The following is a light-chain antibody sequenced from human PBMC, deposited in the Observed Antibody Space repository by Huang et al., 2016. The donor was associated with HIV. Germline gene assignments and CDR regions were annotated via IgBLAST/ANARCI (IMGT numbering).Light chain of an antibody. J-gene: IGKJ4*01. V-gene: IGKV3-15*01. Sequence: EIVMTQSPATLSVSPGERATISCRASQSVSSNLAWYQQKPGQAPRLLIYGASTRATDVPTRFSGSGSWTEVTLTISSLQSEDFAVYYCQQYNKWPPVTFGGGTKVEIK. CDR1: QSVSSN. CDR3: QQYNKWPPVT. CDR2: GAS.